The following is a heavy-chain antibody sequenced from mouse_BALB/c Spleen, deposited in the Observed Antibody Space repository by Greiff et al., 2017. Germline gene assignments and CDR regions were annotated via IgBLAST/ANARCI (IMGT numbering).Heavy chain of an antibody. CDR2: IDPYNGGT. CDR3: ARGRMDDGYYWFAY. V-gene: IGHV1S135*01. J-gene: IGHJ3*01. CDR1: GYSFTGYN. D-gene: IGHD2-3*01. Sequence: VQLQQSGPELGKPGASVKISCKASGYSFTGYNMYWVKQSHRKSLEWIGYIDPYNGGTSYNQKSKGKATLTVDKSSSTAYMHLNSLTSEDSAIYYCARGRMDDGYYWFAYWGQGTLVTVSA.